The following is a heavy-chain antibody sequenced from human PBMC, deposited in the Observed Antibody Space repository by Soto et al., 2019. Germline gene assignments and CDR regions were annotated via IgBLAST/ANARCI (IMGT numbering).Heavy chain of an antibody. J-gene: IGHJ5*01. D-gene: IGHD3-10*01. V-gene: IGHV4-39*01. CDR1: GGSISSSIYY. CDR3: ARLKMYYYGSGNTWFDS. Sequence: SQTLSLTCTVSGGSISSSIYYWGWIRQPPGNGLEWIGSIYYSGSTYYNPSPKSRVTISVDTSKNQFSLKLSSVTAAETAVYYCARLKMYYYGSGNTWFDSWGQGPLIAVSS. CDR2: IYYSGST.